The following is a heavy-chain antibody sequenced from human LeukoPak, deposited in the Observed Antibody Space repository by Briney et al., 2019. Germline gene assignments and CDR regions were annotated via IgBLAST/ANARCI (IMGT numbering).Heavy chain of an antibody. Sequence: LSLTCTVSGGSISSSSFYWGWIRQAPGKGLEWVSYISSSGSTIYYADSVKGRFTISRDNAKNSLYLQMNSLRAEDTAVYYCARHWRGTNAAFDIWGQGTMVTVSS. V-gene: IGHV3-11*01. D-gene: IGHD3-3*01. J-gene: IGHJ3*02. CDR2: ISSSGSTI. CDR3: ARHWRGTNAAFDI. CDR1: GGSISSSSFY.